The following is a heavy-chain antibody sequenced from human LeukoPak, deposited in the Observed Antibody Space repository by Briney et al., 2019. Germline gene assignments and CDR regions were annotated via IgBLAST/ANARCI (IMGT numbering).Heavy chain of an antibody. J-gene: IGHJ4*02. CDR1: GFTFSSYA. D-gene: IGHD3-22*01. V-gene: IGHV3-9*01. CDR3: AKTRHYYDSSGYYPYYFDY. CDR2: ISWNSGSI. Sequence: PGRSLRLSCAASGFTFSSYAMSWVRHAPGKGLEWVSGISWNSGSIGYADSVKGRFTISRDNAKNSLYLQMNSLRAEDTALYYCAKTRHYYDSSGYYPYYFDYWGQGTLVTVSS.